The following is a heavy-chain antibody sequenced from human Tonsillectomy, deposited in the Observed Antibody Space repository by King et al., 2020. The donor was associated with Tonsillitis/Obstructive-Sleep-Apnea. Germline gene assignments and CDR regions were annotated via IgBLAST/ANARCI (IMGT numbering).Heavy chain of an antibody. CDR3: ARGSRFLEWLLGGNWFDP. CDR2: INHSGST. CDR1: GGSFSGYY. V-gene: IGHV4-34*01. D-gene: IGHD3-3*01. J-gene: IGHJ5*02. Sequence: VQLQQWGAGLLKPSETLSLTCAVYGGSFSGYYWSWIRQPPGKGLEWIGEINHSGSTNYNPSLKNRVTISVDTSKNQFSLKLSSVTAADTAVYYCARGSRFLEWLLGGNWFDPWGQGTLVTVSS.